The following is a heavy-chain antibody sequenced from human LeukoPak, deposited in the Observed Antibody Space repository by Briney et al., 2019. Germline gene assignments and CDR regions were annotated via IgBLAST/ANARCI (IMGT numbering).Heavy chain of an antibody. CDR2: INPNSGGT. J-gene: IGHJ4*02. CDR3: ATEQQLVRPGYFDY. Sequence: VASVKVSCKASGYTFTGYYMHWVRQAPGQGLEWMGWINPNSGGTNYAQKFQGRVTMTRDTSISTAYMELSSLRSEDTAVYYCATEQQLVRPGYFDYWGQGTLVTVSS. CDR1: GYTFTGYY. V-gene: IGHV1-2*02. D-gene: IGHD6-13*01.